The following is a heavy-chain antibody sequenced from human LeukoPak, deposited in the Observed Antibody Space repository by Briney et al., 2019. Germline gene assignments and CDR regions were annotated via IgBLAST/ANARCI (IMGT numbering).Heavy chain of an antibody. Sequence: PGGSLRLSCAASGFTFDDYAMHWVRQAPGKGLEWVSGISWNSGSIGYADSVKGRFTISRDNAKNSLYLQMNSLRAEDTAVYYCARRQYRSSWYYFDYWGQGTLVTVSS. CDR3: ARRQYRSSWYYFDY. V-gene: IGHV3-9*01. CDR2: ISWNSGSI. D-gene: IGHD6-13*01. CDR1: GFTFDDYA. J-gene: IGHJ4*02.